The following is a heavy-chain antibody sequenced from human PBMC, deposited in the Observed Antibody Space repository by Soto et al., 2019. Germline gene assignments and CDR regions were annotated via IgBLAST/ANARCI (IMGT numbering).Heavy chain of an antibody. CDR2: ISGSGGST. CDR1: GFTFSSYA. J-gene: IGHJ4*02. V-gene: IGHV3-23*01. D-gene: IGHD3-10*01. Sequence: PGGSLRLSCAASGFTFSSYAMSWVRQAPGKGLEWVSAISGSGGSTYYADSVKGRFTISRDNSKNTLYLQMNSLRAEDTAVYYCAKEVYYYGSGSPPLRFDYWGQGTLVTVSS. CDR3: AKEVYYYGSGSPPLRFDY.